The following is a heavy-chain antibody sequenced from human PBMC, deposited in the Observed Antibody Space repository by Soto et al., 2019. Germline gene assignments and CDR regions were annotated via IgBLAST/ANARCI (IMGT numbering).Heavy chain of an antibody. CDR3: ARESSGYYFWEFDY. Sequence: GGSLRLSCAASGFTFSSYSMNWVRQAPGKGLEWVSYISSSSSTIYYADSVKGRFTISRDNAKNSLYLQMNSLRDEDTAVYYCARESSGYYFWEFDYWGQGTLVTVSS. CDR2: ISSSSSTI. D-gene: IGHD3-22*01. CDR1: GFTFSSYS. V-gene: IGHV3-48*02. J-gene: IGHJ4*02.